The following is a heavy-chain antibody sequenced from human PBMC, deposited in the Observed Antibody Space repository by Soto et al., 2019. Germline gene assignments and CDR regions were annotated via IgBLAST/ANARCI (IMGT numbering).Heavy chain of an antibody. J-gene: IGHJ4*02. D-gene: IGHD3-9*01. Sequence: QVQLVESGGGVVQPGRSLRLSCAASGFTFSSYGMHWVRQAPGKGLEWVAVISYDGSNKYYADSVKGRFTISRDNSKNTLSLQMNSLRAEDTAVYYCAKVGYFDWLPYFDYWGQGTLVTVSS. CDR3: AKVGYFDWLPYFDY. CDR2: ISYDGSNK. CDR1: GFTFSSYG. V-gene: IGHV3-30*18.